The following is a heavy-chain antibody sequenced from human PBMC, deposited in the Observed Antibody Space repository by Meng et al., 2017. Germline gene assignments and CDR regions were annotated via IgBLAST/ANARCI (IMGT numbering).Heavy chain of an antibody. V-gene: IGHV3-21*01. CDR3: ARDIEGGVIVSYYYYGMDV. CDR2: ISSSSSYI. CDR1: GFTFSSYS. D-gene: IGHD3-16*02. Sequence: GESLKISGAASGFTFSSYSMNWVRQAPGKGLEWVSSISSSSSYIYYADSVKGRFTISRDNAKNSLYLQMNSLRAEDTAVYYCARDIEGGVIVSYYYYGMDVWGQGTTVTVSS. J-gene: IGHJ6*02.